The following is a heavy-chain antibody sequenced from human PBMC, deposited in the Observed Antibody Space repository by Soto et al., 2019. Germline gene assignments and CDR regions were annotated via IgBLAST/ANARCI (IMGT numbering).Heavy chain of an antibody. CDR2: IRSNFEGGTT. Sequence: PGGSLRLSCAGSGFTFSDAWMSWVRQAPGKGLEWVGRIRSNFEGGTTDYGTPVKGRFTISRDDSKNTLYLQMNSLKIEDTAMYYCARRYYDSSGATVSDAFDIWGQGTMVTVSS. V-gene: IGHV3-15*01. J-gene: IGHJ3*02. D-gene: IGHD3-22*01. CDR3: ARRYYDSSGATVSDAFDI. CDR1: GFTFSDAW.